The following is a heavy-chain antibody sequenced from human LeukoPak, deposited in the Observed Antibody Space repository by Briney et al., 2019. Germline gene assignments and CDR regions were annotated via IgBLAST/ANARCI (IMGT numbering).Heavy chain of an antibody. CDR1: GFTFSSYW. CDR2: IKQDGSEK. V-gene: IGHV3-7*01. CDR3: ARDSGLGSYYSGGWFDP. Sequence: PGRSLRLSCAASGFTFSSYWMSWVRQAPGKGLEWVANIKQDGSEKYYVDSVKGRFTISRDNAKNSLYLQMNSLRAEDTAVYYCARDSGLGSYYSGGWFDPWGQGTLVTVSS. J-gene: IGHJ5*02. D-gene: IGHD1-26*01.